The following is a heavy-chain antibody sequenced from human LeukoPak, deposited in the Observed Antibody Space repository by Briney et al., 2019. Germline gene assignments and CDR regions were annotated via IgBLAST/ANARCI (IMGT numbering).Heavy chain of an antibody. CDR2: IYYSGST. CDR3: ARDLPDYFFDY. Sequence: GSLRLSCAASGFTFSSYGMSWVRQAPGKGLEWIGSIYYSGSTYYNPSLKSRVTISVDTSKNQFSLKLSSVTAADTAVYYCARDLPDYFFDYWGQGTLVTVSS. CDR1: GFTFSSYG. J-gene: IGHJ4*02. D-gene: IGHD2/OR15-2a*01. V-gene: IGHV4-39*07.